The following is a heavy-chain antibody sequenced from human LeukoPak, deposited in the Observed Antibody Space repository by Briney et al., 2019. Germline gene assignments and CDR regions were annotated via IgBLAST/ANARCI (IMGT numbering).Heavy chain of an antibody. CDR3: AREIGGAIRFLEWLPYYFDY. V-gene: IGHV3-66*01. Sequence: GGSLRLSCTVSGFNVSSNFMTWVRQAPGKGLEWVSLIYSAGDTFYTYSVKGRFTISRDNSKNTLFLQMTSLRAQDTAVYYCAREIGGAIRFLEWLPYYFDYWGQGTLVTVSS. CDR2: IYSAGDT. J-gene: IGHJ4*02. CDR1: GFNVSSNF. D-gene: IGHD3-3*01.